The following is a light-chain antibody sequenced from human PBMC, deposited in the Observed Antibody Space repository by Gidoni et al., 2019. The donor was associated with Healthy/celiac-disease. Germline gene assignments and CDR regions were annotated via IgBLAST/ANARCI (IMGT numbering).Light chain of an antibody. CDR1: QSVNSN. V-gene: IGKV3-15*01. CDR2: GAS. J-gene: IGKJ2*01. Sequence: EIVMTQSPATLSVSPGERATLSCRASQSVNSNLAWYQQKPGQAPRLLIYGASTRATGIPARFSGSGSGTEFTLTISSLHSEDFAVYYCQQYNNWPPYTFGQGTKLEIK. CDR3: QQYNNWPPYT.